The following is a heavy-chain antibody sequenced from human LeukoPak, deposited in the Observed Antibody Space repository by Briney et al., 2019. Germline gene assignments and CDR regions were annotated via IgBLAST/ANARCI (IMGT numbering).Heavy chain of an antibody. D-gene: IGHD5-12*01. Sequence: PGGSLRLSCAASGFAFSSYWMSWVRQAPGKGLEWVAVISYDGSNKYHADSVKGRFTISRDNSKNTLYLQMNSLRAEDTAVYYCARDVRLATIYGAFDIWGQGTMVTVSS. J-gene: IGHJ3*02. CDR3: ARDVRLATIYGAFDI. V-gene: IGHV3-30*03. CDR1: GFAFSSYW. CDR2: ISYDGSNK.